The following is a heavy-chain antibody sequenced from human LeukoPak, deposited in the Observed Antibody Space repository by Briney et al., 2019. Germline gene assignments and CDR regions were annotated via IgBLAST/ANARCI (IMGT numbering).Heavy chain of an antibody. J-gene: IGHJ4*02. CDR1: GFTFDDYG. Sequence: GGSLRLSCAASGFTFDDYGMSWVRQAPGKGLEWVSGINWNGGSTGYADSVKGRFTISRDNAKNSLYLQMNSLRAEDTALYYCARGGEGDYYDSSGYYRLDYWGQGTLVTVSS. CDR2: INWNGGST. V-gene: IGHV3-20*04. D-gene: IGHD3-22*01. CDR3: ARGGEGDYYDSSGYYRLDY.